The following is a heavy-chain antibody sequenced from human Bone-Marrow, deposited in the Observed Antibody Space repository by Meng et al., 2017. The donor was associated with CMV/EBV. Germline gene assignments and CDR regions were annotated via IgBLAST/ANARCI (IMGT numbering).Heavy chain of an antibody. CDR3: AKEANKYFQH. Sequence: GESLKISCAASGFTFSSYWMHWVRQAPGKGLEWVSAISGSGGSTYYADSVKGRFTISRDNSKNTLYLQMNSLRAEDTAVYYCAKEANKYFQHWGQGTLVTVSS. CDR1: GFTFSSYW. CDR2: ISGSGGST. V-gene: IGHV3-23*01. J-gene: IGHJ1*01.